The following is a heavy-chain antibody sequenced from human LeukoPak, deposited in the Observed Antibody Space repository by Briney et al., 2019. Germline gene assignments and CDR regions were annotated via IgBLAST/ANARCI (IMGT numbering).Heavy chain of an antibody. CDR3: AKDGFWSPGRTVTPRWVHTDY. V-gene: IGHV3-43*01. J-gene: IGHJ4*02. Sequence: GGSLRLSCAASGFTFDDYTMHWVRQAPGKGLEWVSLISWDGGSTYYTDSVKGRFTISRDNSKRSLYLQMNSLRTEDTAFYFCAKDGFWSPGRTVTPRWVHTDYWGQGTLVTVSS. D-gene: IGHD4-17*01. CDR1: GFTFDDYT. CDR2: ISWDGGST.